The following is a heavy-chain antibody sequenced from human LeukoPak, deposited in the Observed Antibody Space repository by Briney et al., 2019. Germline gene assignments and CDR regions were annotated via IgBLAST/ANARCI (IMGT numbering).Heavy chain of an antibody. CDR1: GGTFSSYA. CDR2: IIPIFGTA. V-gene: IGHV1-69*13. J-gene: IGHJ4*02. D-gene: IGHD6-13*01. CDR3: ARGDGQQQLVPRKYYFDY. Sequence: SVKVSCKASGGTFSSYAISWVRQAPGQGLEWMGGIIPIFGTANYAQKFQGRVTITADESTSTAYMELSSLRSEDTAVYYCARGDGQQQLVPRKYYFDYWGQGTLVTVSS.